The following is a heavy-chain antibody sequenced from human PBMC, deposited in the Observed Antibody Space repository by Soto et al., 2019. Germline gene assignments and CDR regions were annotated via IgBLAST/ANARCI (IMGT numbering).Heavy chain of an antibody. D-gene: IGHD2-15*01. V-gene: IGHV3-13*01. CDR2: IGIVRDT. CDR1: GFPFSAFD. J-gene: IGHJ5*01. Sequence: DVHLVASGGDFIHPGGSRRLSCVTSGFPFSAFDLHWVRQAAEKCLSFVSGIGIVRDTHYSGSVRGRFTISRDTAKSSYNLQLNSLPGEEPGSYLCGRGRANEFSATPAPRFDSWGRATLVTVSP. CDR3: GRGRANEFSATPAPRFDS.